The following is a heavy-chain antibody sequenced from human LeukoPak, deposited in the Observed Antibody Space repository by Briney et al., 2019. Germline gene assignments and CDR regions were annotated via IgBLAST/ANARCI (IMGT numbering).Heavy chain of an antibody. V-gene: IGHV4/OR15-8*02. D-gene: IGHD1-26*01. CDR2: ISLSGQT. CDR1: GGSIRSTNW. CDR3: SRESGAFCPFGY. J-gene: IGHJ4*02. Sequence: SETLSLTCGVRGGSIRSTNWWSWVRQPPGQWLEWIGEISLSGQTNFNPSHNGRVTMSLHESRTQLSLKLTSVTAAATAIYYCSRESGAFCPFGYWGQGTLVIVPP.